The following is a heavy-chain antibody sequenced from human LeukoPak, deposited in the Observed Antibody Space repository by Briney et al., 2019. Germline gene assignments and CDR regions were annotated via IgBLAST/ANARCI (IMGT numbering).Heavy chain of an antibody. V-gene: IGHV3-64*01. CDR3: ARDWVGHGGGNYGIDD. J-gene: IGHJ6*02. CDR2: ISSIGGSI. CDR1: GFTFSSYA. Sequence: GGSLRLSCAASGFTFSSYAMHWVRQAPGKGLECVSLISSIGGSIYYTHSAKGRFTISRDNSKNKLYLQMGRLRADDMGDYYCARDWVGHGGGNYGIDDWGQGTTVTVSS. D-gene: IGHD2-21*01.